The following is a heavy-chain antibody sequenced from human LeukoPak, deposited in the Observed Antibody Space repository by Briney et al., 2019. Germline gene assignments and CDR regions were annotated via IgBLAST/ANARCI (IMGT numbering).Heavy chain of an antibody. Sequence: ASVKVSCKASGYTFTGYYMHWVRQAPGQGLEWMGWINPNSGGTNYAQKFQGRVTMTRDTSISTAYMELSRLRSDDTAVYHCARGAVTTGYMDVWGKGTTVTVSS. V-gene: IGHV1-2*02. CDR1: GYTFTGYY. J-gene: IGHJ6*03. CDR2: INPNSGGT. D-gene: IGHD4-17*01. CDR3: ARGAVTTGYMDV.